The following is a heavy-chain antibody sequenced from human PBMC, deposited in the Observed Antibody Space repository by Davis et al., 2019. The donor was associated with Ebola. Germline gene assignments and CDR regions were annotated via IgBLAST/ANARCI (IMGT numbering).Heavy chain of an antibody. D-gene: IGHD3-10*01. J-gene: IGHJ6*02. CDR3: ARGGFRESASYYYGMDV. V-gene: IGHV3-30-3*01. Sequence: GSLRLSCAASGFTFTGYAMHWVRQAPGKGLEWVAVISYDGSNKYYADSVKGRFTISRDDSKNTLYLQMNSLRAEDTAVYYCARGGFRESASYYYGMDVWGQGTTVTVSS. CDR2: ISYDGSNK. CDR1: GFTFTGYA.